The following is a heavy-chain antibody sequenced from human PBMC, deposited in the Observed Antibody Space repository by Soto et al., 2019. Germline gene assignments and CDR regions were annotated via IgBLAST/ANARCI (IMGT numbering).Heavy chain of an antibody. Sequence: EIQLLESGGGLVQPGGSLRLSCAGSGFTFDTYDTTYAMRWVRQAPGKGLEWVSSISVRGGTTYYADSVKGRFTISRENSKNTLYMEVNSLRAEDTALYYCAIGGSSWYGDGFDVWGQGTMVTVSS. CDR3: AIGGSSWYGDGFDV. D-gene: IGHD6-13*01. CDR1: GFTFDTYDTTYA. V-gene: IGHV3-23*01. CDR2: ISVRGGTT. J-gene: IGHJ3*01.